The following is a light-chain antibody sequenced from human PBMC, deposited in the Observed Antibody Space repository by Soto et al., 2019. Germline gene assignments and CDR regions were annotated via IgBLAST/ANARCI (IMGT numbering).Light chain of an antibody. CDR1: QTISNY. CDR3: QQYNSYSRT. Sequence: DIQMTQSPSSLSASVGDGVTITCRASQTISNYLNWYQQKPGTAPKLLIYAASSLQSGVPSRFSGSGSGTEFTLTISSLQPDDFATYYCQQYNSYSRTFGQGTKVDIK. J-gene: IGKJ1*01. CDR2: AAS. V-gene: IGKV1-17*01.